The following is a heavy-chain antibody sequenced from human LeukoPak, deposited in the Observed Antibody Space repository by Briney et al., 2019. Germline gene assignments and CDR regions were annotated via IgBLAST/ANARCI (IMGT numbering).Heavy chain of an antibody. D-gene: IGHD2-2*01. J-gene: IGHJ4*02. CDR1: GYTFTSYG. CDR2: ISAYNGNT. V-gene: IGHV1-18*01. Sequence: ASVKVSCKASGYTFTSYGISWVRQAPGQGLEWMGWISAYNGNTNYAQKLQGRVTMTTDTSTSTAYMELRSLRSDDTAVYYCARDLAMVVPAAAHFDYWGQGTLVPVSS. CDR3: ARDLAMVVPAAAHFDY.